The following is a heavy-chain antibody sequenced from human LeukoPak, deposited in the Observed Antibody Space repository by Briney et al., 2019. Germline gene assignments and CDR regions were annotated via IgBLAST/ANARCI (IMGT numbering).Heavy chain of an antibody. CDR3: ARRQLVRGVFFNY. CDR1: GDSISSSSSY. J-gene: IGHJ4*02. Sequence: SETLSLTCTVSGDSISSSSSYWGWIRQPPGEGLEWIGSIYYSGSTYYNTSLKSRVTISVDTSKNQFSLRLNSVTAADTAVYFCARRQLVRGVFFNYWGQGTLVTVSS. D-gene: IGHD3-10*01. CDR2: IYYSGST. V-gene: IGHV4-39*01.